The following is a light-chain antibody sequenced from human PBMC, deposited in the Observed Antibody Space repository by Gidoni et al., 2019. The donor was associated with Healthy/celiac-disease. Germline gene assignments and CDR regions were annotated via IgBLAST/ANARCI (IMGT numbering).Light chain of an antibody. Sequence: QSARTQPASVSGAPGQAITISCTGTSSDVGGYNYVSWYQQHPGKAPKLMIYDVSNRPAGVSNRFSGSKSGNPASLTISGLQAEDEADYYCSSYTSSRTLVFGGGTKLTVL. CDR2: DVS. V-gene: IGLV2-14*03. J-gene: IGLJ2*01. CDR1: SSDVGGYNY. CDR3: SSYTSSRTLV.